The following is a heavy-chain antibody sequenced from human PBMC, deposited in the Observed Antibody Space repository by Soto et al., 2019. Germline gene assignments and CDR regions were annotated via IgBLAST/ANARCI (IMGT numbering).Heavy chain of an antibody. J-gene: IGHJ4*02. CDR3: ARRGSGSYSDS. V-gene: IGHV4-39*01. CDR1: GGSISSSSYY. D-gene: IGHD3-10*01. CDR2: IYYSGST. Sequence: QLQLQESGPGLVKPSETLSLTCTVSGGSISSSSYYWGWIRQPPGKGLEWIGSIYYSGSTYYNPSLNSRVTLSVDTSKNQFSLKLSSVTAADTAVYYCARRGSGSYSDSWGQGTLVTVSS.